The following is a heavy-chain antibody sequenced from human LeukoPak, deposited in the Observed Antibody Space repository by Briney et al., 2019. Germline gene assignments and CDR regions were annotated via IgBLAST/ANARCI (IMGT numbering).Heavy chain of an antibody. D-gene: IGHD3-3*02. CDR3: ATESIGRHYDY. V-gene: IGHV3-21*01. Sequence: SGGSLRLSCAASGFTFSSCGFNWVRQAPGKGLEWVSSIGPTGTDRYYADSVRGRFTISRDNAKNSMYLQMDSLRDEDTAVYYCATESIGRHYDYWGQGTLLTVSS. J-gene: IGHJ4*02. CDR1: GFTFSSCG. CDR2: IGPTGTDR.